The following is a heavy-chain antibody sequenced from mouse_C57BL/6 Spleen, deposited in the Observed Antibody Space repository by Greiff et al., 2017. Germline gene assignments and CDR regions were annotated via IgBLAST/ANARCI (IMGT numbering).Heavy chain of an antibody. Sequence: EVMLVESGGGLVKPGGSLKLSCAASGFTFSDYGMHWVRQAPEKGLEWVAYISSGSSTIYYADTVKGRFTISRDNAKNTLFLQMTSLRSEDTAMYYCARKRTGLYYFDYRGQGTTLTVSS. CDR2: ISSGSSTI. CDR1: GFTFSDYG. CDR3: ARKRTGLYYFDY. V-gene: IGHV5-17*01. D-gene: IGHD4-1*01. J-gene: IGHJ2*01.